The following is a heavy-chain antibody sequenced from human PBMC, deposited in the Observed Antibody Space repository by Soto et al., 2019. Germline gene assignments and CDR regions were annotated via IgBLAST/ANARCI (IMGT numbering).Heavy chain of an antibody. D-gene: IGHD3-10*01. CDR1: GGSISSYY. V-gene: IGHV4-59*01. CDR2: INYSEST. Sequence: SETLSLTCTVSGGSISSYYWSWIRQPPGKGLEWIGYINYSESTNYNPSLKRRVTIAVDTSKNQYSLKLSSVTAADTAVYCCARGMVRGVIPYYWGQGTLVTVSS. J-gene: IGHJ4*02. CDR3: ARGMVRGVIPYY.